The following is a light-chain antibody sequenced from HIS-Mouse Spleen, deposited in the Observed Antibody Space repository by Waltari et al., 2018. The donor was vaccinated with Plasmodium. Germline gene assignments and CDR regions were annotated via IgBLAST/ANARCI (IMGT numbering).Light chain of an antibody. CDR3: QSADSSGTYV. Sequence: SYELTQHPSVSVSPGQTARIPCSGAAWPKHHASWYHQKPGQAPVLVIYKDSERPSGIPERFSGSSSGTTVTLTISGVQAEDEADYYCQSADSSGTYVFGTGTKVTVL. V-gene: IGLV3-25*03. J-gene: IGLJ1*01. CDR1: AWPKHH. CDR2: KDS.